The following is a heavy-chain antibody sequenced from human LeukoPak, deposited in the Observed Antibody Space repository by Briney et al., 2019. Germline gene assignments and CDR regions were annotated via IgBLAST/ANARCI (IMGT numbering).Heavy chain of an antibody. CDR2: INPNSGGT. CDR1: GFTFTGYS. CDR3: ATPRQLLHYLDAFDI. D-gene: IGHD2-15*01. V-gene: IGHV1-2*02. Sequence: ASLKLSCTASGFTFTGYSMNWVRQAPGQGLEWISWINPNSGGTNYAQKFQGRVTMTRDTSISTAYMELSRLRSDDTAVYYCATPRQLLHYLDAFDIWGQGTMVTVSS. J-gene: IGHJ3*02.